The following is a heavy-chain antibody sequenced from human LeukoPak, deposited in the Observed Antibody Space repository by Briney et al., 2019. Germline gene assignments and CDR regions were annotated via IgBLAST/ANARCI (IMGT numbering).Heavy chain of an antibody. CDR1: GYTFTSYE. V-gene: IGHV1-8*01. D-gene: IGHD3-16*02. Sequence: ASVKVSCKASGYTFTSYEINWVRQATGQGLEWMGWMNPDSGNTGCAQKFQGRVTMTRNTSISTAYMELSSLKSEDTAVYYCARTAEAITFGGVIVIPANWFDPWGQGTLVSVSS. CDR2: MNPDSGNT. J-gene: IGHJ5*02. CDR3: ARTAEAITFGGVIVIPANWFDP.